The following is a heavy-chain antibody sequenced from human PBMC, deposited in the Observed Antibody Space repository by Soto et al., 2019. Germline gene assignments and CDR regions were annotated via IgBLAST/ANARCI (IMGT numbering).Heavy chain of an antibody. D-gene: IGHD3-3*01. V-gene: IGHV3-30-3*01. J-gene: IGHJ6*02. CDR3: ARETYCDCWSGPYYGMDV. CDR1: GFTFSSYA. CDR2: ISYAGSNK. Sequence: QVQLVESGGGVVQPGRSLRLSCAASGFTFSSYAMHWVRQAPAKGPEWVAVISYAGSNKYYPDSVKGRITISRDNSKNTLYLQMTGLRAEDTAVYYCARETYCDCWSGPYYGMDVWGQGTTVTVSS.